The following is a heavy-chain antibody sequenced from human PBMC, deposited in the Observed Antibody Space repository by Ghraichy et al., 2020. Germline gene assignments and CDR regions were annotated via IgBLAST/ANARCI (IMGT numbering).Heavy chain of an antibody. Sequence: ESLNISCAVSGYSISSGYYWGWIRQPPGKGLEWIGSIYHSGSTYYNPSLKSRVTISVDTSKNQFSLKLSSVTAADTAVYYCARTYYDFWSGYSFDTNYYYMDVWGKGTTVTVSS. CDR3: ARTYYDFWSGYSFDTNYYYMDV. D-gene: IGHD3-3*01. J-gene: IGHJ6*03. CDR2: IYHSGST. CDR1: GYSISSGYY. V-gene: IGHV4-38-2*01.